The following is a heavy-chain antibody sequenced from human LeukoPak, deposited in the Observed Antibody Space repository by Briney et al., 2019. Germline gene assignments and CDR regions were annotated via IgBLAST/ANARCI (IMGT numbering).Heavy chain of an antibody. CDR2: IKQDGSEK. J-gene: IGHJ4*02. CDR1: GFTFSRYW. V-gene: IGHV3-7*01. CDR3: ARLLVYNSGGEAFDY. D-gene: IGHD3-10*01. Sequence: PGGSLRLSCAASGFTFSRYWMSWVRQAPGKGLEWVANIKQDGSEKYYVDSVKGRFTISRDNAKNSLYLQMSSLIAEDTAVYYCARLLVYNSGGEAFDYWGQGTLVTVSS.